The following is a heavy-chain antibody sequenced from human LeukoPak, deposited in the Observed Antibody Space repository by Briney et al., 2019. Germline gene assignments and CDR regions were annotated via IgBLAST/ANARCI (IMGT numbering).Heavy chain of an antibody. CDR2: ISYDGSNK. Sequence: NPGRSLRLSCAASGFTFSSYAMHWVRQAPGKGLEWVAVISYDGSNKYYADSVKGRFTISRDNAKNSLYLQMNSLRAEDTAVYYCARGKAARPFGPDAFDIWGQGTMVTVSS. CDR3: ARGKAARPFGPDAFDI. D-gene: IGHD6-6*01. CDR1: GFTFSSYA. J-gene: IGHJ3*02. V-gene: IGHV3-30*04.